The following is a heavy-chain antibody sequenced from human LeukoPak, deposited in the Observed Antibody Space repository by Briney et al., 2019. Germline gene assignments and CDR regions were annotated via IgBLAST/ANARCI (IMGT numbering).Heavy chain of an antibody. V-gene: IGHV4-38-2*01. CDR1: GSSITSDYY. J-gene: IGHJ2*01. Sequence: PSETLSLTCAVSGSSITSDYYWGWIRLPPEKGLEWIANIYHAGKTYYNPSLKSRVTMSVETSKNHFSLQLSSVTAADAAVYYCAAVRLNGDRRFWYFDFWGRGTVVTVSS. D-gene: IGHD2-8*01. CDR2: IYHAGKT. CDR3: AAVRLNGDRRFWYFDF.